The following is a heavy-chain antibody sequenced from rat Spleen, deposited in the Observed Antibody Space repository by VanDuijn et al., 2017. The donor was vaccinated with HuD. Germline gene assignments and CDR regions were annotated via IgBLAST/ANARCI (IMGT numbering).Heavy chain of an antibody. CDR1: GFTFSNYG. J-gene: IGHJ2*01. V-gene: IGHV5-29*01. CDR3: ARSVFDY. CDR2: ISYDGGTT. Sequence: EVRLVESGGGLVRPGRSLKLSCAASGFTFSNYGMAWVRQAPKKGLEWVAYISYDGGTTYYRDSVKGRFTISRDKAKSTLYLQMDSLRSEDTATYYCARSVFDYWGQGVMVTVSS.